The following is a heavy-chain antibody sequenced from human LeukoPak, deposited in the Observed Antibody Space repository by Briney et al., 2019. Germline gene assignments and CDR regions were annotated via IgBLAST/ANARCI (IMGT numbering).Heavy chain of an antibody. D-gene: IGHD2-2*01. CDR1: GGSFSGYY. V-gene: IGHV4-34*01. CDR3: ARVVPAAIRAFDI. Sequence: SETLSLTCAAYGGSFSGYYWSWIRQPPGKGLEWIGEINHSGSTNYNPSLKSRVTISVDTSKNQFSLKLSSVTAADTAVYYCARVVPAAIRAFDIWGQGTMVTVSS. J-gene: IGHJ3*02. CDR2: INHSGST.